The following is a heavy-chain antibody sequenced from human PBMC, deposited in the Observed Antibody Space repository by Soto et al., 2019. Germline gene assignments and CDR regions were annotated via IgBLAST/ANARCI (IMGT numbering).Heavy chain of an antibody. D-gene: IGHD3-9*01. CDR3: ARGPNSDYDILTGLYFDY. Sequence: GGSLRLSCAASGFTFSSYSMNWVRQAPGKGLEWVSSISSSSSYIYYADSVKGRFTISRDNAKNSLYLQMNSLRAEDTAVYYCARGPNSDYDILTGLYFDYWGQGTLVTVSS. J-gene: IGHJ4*02. CDR2: ISSSSSYI. V-gene: IGHV3-21*01. CDR1: GFTFSSYS.